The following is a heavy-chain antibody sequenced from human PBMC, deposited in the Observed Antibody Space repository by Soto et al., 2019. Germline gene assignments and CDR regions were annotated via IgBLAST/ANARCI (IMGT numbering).Heavy chain of an antibody. CDR3: ARVPDLVATSYFDY. D-gene: IGHD5-12*01. J-gene: IGHJ4*02. CDR2: IYHSGST. Sequence: LSLTCAVSGYSISSGYYWGWIRQPPGKGLEWIGSIYHSGSTYYNPSLKSRVTISVDTSKNQFSLKLSSVTAADTAVYYCARVPDLVATSYFDYWGQGTLVTVSS. V-gene: IGHV4-38-2*01. CDR1: GYSISSGYY.